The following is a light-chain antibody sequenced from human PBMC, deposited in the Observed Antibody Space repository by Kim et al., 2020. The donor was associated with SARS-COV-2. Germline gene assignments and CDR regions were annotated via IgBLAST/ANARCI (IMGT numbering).Light chain of an antibody. CDR1: SSNIGAGYD. V-gene: IGLV1-40*01. J-gene: IGLJ1*01. CDR2: GNS. CDR3: QSYDSSLSGYV. Sequence: RVTISCTGSSSNIGAGYDVHWYQQRPGTAPKLLIYGNSNRPSGVPDRLSGSKSGTSASLAITGLQAEDEADYYCQSYDSSLSGYVFGTGTKVTVL.